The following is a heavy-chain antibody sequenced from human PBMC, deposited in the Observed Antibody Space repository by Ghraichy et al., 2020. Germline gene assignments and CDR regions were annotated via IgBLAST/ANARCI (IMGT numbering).Heavy chain of an antibody. D-gene: IGHD6-6*01. Sequence: ASVKVSCKASGYTFTSHGINWMRQAPGQGPEWMGWIRGDTGKTFYAQKFQDRVTMTTDTSTSTAYMELRSLRSDDTAVYYWARDRRVMGIAVRPGWCDPWGQGTLVTVAS. CDR2: IRGDTGKT. CDR3: ARDRRVMGIAVRPGWCDP. V-gene: IGHV1-18*04. CDR1: GYTFTSHG. J-gene: IGHJ5*02.